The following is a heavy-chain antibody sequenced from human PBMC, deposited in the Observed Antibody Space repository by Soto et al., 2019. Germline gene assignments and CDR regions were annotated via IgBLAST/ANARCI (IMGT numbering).Heavy chain of an antibody. CDR2: MNPNSGNT. V-gene: IGHV1-8*01. D-gene: IGHD5-18*01. CDR1: GYTFTSYG. CDR3: ARAVIWLRGAFDI. J-gene: IGHJ3*02. Sequence: ASVKVSCKASGYTFTSYGISWVRQATGQGLEWMGWMNPNSGNTGYAQKLQGRVTMTRNTSISTAYMELSSLRSEDTAVYYCARAVIWLRGAFDIWGQGTMVTVSS.